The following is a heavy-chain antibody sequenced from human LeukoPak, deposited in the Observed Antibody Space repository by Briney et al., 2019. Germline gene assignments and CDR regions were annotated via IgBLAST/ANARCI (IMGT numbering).Heavy chain of an antibody. V-gene: IGHV4-4*02. CDR1: GVSISSSEW. J-gene: IGHJ4*02. D-gene: IGHD3-9*01. Sequence: KPSETLSLTCAVSGVSISSSEWWIWVRQPPGQGLEWIGEIHRDGRTRYNPSLKSRVTMSIDYSKNQFSLKVSSVTAADTAIYYCGKTDIYFNPIDYWGPGSLVTVSS. CDR2: IHRDGRT. CDR3: GKTDIYFNPIDY.